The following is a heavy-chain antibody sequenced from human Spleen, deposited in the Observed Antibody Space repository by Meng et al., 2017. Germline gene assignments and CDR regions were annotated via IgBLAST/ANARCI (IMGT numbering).Heavy chain of an antibody. J-gene: IGHJ6*02. D-gene: IGHD6-13*01. Sequence: ASVKVSCKASGYTFAAYWIQWVRQAPGQGLEWMGRINSNSGGTNYAQKFQGRVTMTRDTSISTAYMELNRLRSDDTAVYYCARYSSSWPYYYYGMDVWGQGTMVTVSS. CDR1: GYTFAAYW. CDR2: INSNSGGT. V-gene: IGHV1-2*06. CDR3: ARYSSSWPYYYYGMDV.